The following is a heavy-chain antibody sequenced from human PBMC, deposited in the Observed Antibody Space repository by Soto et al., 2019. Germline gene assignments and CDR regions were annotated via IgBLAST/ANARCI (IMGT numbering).Heavy chain of an antibody. Sequence: SETLSLTCTVSGGSISSGGYCWSWIRQHPGKGLEWIGYIYYSGSTYYNPSLKSRVTISVDTSKNQFSLKLSSVTAADTAVYYCARAHSSSSPFDYWGQGTLVTVSS. J-gene: IGHJ4*02. D-gene: IGHD6-6*01. V-gene: IGHV4-31*03. CDR2: IYYSGST. CDR1: GGSISSGGYC. CDR3: ARAHSSSSPFDY.